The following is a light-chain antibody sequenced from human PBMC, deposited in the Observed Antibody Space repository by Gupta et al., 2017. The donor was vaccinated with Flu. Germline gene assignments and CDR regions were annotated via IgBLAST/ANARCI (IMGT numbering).Light chain of an antibody. CDR3: MQDLQTPYT. CDR2: WGS. V-gene: IGKV2-28*01. J-gene: IGKJ2*01. Sequence: IVMTQSPLSLRVSPGEPASNSCRSSQSFLNRNGYNYLDWYLQKPGQSPQLLIYWGSNRASGVPDRFSGSGSGTDFTLKISRVGAEDVGVYYCMQDLQTPYTFGQGTKLEIK. CDR1: QSFLNRNGYNY.